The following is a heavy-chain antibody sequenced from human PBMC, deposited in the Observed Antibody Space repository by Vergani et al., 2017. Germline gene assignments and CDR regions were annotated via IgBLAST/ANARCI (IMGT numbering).Heavy chain of an antibody. V-gene: IGHV3-9*01. J-gene: IGHJ4*01. CDR1: GFTFQAFA. CDR2: IDRNYGVK. Sequence: VEAGGGLVQPGGSLRLSCTASGFTFQAFAFHWVRQVSGRGLEWVSGIDRNYGVKNGNSFEGRFSISRDNAKKAVFLQMHSLRADDTAIYYCVKEKIDLGSYFFDSWGHGILVTVSS. D-gene: IGHD2/OR15-2a*01. CDR3: VKEKIDLGSYFFDS.